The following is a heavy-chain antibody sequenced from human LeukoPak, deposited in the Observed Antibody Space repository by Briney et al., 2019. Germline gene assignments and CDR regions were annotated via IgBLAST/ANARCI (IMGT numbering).Heavy chain of an antibody. D-gene: IGHD2-2*01. CDR2: MNPNSGNT. CDR3: AREDIVVVPAAIDYYYYMDV. J-gene: IGHJ6*03. CDR1: GYTFTSYD. V-gene: IGHV1-18*01. Sequence: ASVKVSCKASGYTFTSYDINWVRQATGQGLEWMGWMNPNSGNTNYAQKLQGRVTMTTDTSTSTAYMELRSLRSDDTAVYYCAREDIVVVPAAIDYYYYMDVWGKGTTVTVSS.